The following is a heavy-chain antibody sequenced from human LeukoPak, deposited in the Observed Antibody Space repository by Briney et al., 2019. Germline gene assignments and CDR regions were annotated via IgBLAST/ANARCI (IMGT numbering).Heavy chain of an antibody. J-gene: IGHJ4*02. Sequence: GGSLRLSCAASGFTFSNAWMNWVRQAPGKGLEWVGRIKSKTDGGTADYAAPVKGRFTISRDDSKNTLYLQMNSLKTEDTAVYYCSTTYYYDSSEGYWGQGTLVTVSS. CDR1: GFTFSNAW. CDR3: STTYYYDSSEGY. CDR2: IKSKTDGGTA. D-gene: IGHD3-22*01. V-gene: IGHV3-15*07.